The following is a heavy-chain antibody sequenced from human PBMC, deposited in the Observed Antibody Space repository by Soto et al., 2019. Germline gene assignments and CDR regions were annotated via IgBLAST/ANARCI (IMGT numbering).Heavy chain of an antibody. CDR1: GGTFSNYA. CDR3: ARVEAVAGIYNYHGLDV. Sequence: QVQLVQSGAEVKKPGFSVKVSCKASGGTFSNYAISWVRQAPGQGLEWRGGIIPIFGTTYYAQKFQGRVTIIAAESTTPAYLELSSLRSEDTAMYYCARVEAVAGIYNYHGLDVWGQGTAVSVSS. CDR2: IIPIFGTT. D-gene: IGHD6-19*01. J-gene: IGHJ6*02. V-gene: IGHV1-69*12.